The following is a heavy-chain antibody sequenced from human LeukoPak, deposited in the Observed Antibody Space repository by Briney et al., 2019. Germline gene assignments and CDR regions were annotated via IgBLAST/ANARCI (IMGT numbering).Heavy chain of an antibody. V-gene: IGHV4-59*01. Sequence: SETLSLTCTVSGGSLSSYYWSWIRQPPGKGLEWIGYIYYSGSTNYNPSLKSRVTISVDTSKNQFSLKLSSVTAADTAVYYCARGAMDAFDIWGQGTMVTVSS. CDR2: IYYSGST. CDR1: GGSLSSYY. D-gene: IGHD5-18*01. J-gene: IGHJ3*02. CDR3: ARGAMDAFDI.